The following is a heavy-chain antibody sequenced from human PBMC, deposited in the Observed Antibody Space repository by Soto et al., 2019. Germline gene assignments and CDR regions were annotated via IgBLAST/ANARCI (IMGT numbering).Heavy chain of an antibody. V-gene: IGHV3-23*01. CDR1: GFTFSSSA. CDR3: AKDRGGYCMSTSCYYFDL. Sequence: VQLLESGGGLVQPGGSLRLSCAASGFTFSSSAMSWVRQAPGKGLEWVSAISGSGGSTYYADSVKGHFTISRDNSKNTLYLQINSLRAEDTAVYYCAKDRGGYCMSTSCYYFDLWGQGTLVTVSS. D-gene: IGHD2-2*03. CDR2: ISGSGGST. J-gene: IGHJ4*02.